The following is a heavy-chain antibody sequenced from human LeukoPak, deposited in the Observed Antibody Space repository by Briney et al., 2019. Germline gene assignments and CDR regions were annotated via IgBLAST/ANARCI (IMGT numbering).Heavy chain of an antibody. J-gene: IGHJ6*03. CDR2: INWNGGST. V-gene: IGHV3-20*04. CDR1: GFTFDDYG. D-gene: IGHD2-15*01. Sequence: GGSLRLSCAASGFTFDDYGMSWVRQAPGKGLEWVSGINWNGGSTGYADSVKGRFTISRDNAKNSLYLQMNSLRAEDTALYYCARDVGIVAGSYYYYYMDVWGKGTTVTVSS. CDR3: ARDVGIVAGSYYYYYMDV.